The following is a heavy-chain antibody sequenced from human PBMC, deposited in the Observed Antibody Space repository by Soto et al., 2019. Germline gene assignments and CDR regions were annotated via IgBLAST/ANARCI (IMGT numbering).Heavy chain of an antibody. CDR3: ARGSSSWYFFDF. D-gene: IGHD6-13*01. V-gene: IGHV3-23*01. CDR1: GFTFSSYA. Sequence: GGSLRLSCAASGFTFSSYAMSWVRQAPGKGLEWVSGISGTAGDTYYPGSVKGRFTISRENAKNSLYLQMNSLREEDTAVYYCARGSSSWYFFDFWGQGTQVTVSS. J-gene: IGHJ4*02. CDR2: ISGTAGDT.